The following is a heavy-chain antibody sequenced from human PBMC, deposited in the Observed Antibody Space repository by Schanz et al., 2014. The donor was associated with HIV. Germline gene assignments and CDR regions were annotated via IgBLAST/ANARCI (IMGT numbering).Heavy chain of an antibody. CDR1: GFTFSNFA. CDR2: ISGSGVST. D-gene: IGHD6-19*01. Sequence: EVQLLESGGGFVQPGGSLRLSCAASGFTFSNFAMSWVRQAPGKGLEWVSSISGSGVSTFYAGSVKGRFAISRDKSKNTLYLQMNSLRVEDTAVYYCAKMARSVAANTNFDYWGQGTLVTVSS. CDR3: AKMARSVAANTNFDY. V-gene: IGHV3-23*01. J-gene: IGHJ4*02.